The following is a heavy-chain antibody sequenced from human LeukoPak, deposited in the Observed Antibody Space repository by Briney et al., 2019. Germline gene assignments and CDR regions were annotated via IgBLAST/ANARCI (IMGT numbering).Heavy chain of an antibody. J-gene: IGHJ6*03. CDR2: IYSGGST. V-gene: IGHV3-53*01. CDR1: GFTVSSNY. D-gene: IGHD3-3*01. CDR3: ARGKDGPRNDFWSGSYYYYYMDV. Sequence: GGSLRLSCAASGFTVSSNYMSWVRQAPGKGLEWVSVIYSGGSTYYADSVKGRFTISRDNSKNTLYLQMNSLRAEDTAVHYCARGKDGPRNDFWSGSYYYYYMDVWGKGTTVTVSS.